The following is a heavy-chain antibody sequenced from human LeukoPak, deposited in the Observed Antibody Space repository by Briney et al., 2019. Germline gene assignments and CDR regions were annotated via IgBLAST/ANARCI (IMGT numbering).Heavy chain of an antibody. J-gene: IGHJ5*02. CDR2: IYYSGST. D-gene: IGHD2-2*02. CDR1: GGSISSGDYY. Sequence: SETLSLTCTVSGGSISSGDYYWSWIRQPPGKGLEWIGYIYYSGSTYYNPSLKSRVTISVDTSKNQFSLKLSSVTAAGTAVYYCARDHRQYCSSTSCYTEGFDPWGQGTLVTVSS. V-gene: IGHV4-30-4*01. CDR3: ARDHRQYCSSTSCYTEGFDP.